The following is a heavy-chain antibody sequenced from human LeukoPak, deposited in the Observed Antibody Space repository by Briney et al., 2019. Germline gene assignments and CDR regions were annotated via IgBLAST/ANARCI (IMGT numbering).Heavy chain of an antibody. J-gene: IGHJ4*02. CDR1: GFSFSRYW. Sequence: GGSLRLSCPASGFSFSRYWMSWVRQAPGKGLEWVANIGEDGSEKYYVDSVEGRFTISRGNVKNSLYLQMNSLRAEDTAVYFCARAGSRGSVDFWGQGTLVTVSS. V-gene: IGHV3-7*01. CDR3: ARAGSRGSVDF. CDR2: IGEDGSEK. D-gene: IGHD6-19*01.